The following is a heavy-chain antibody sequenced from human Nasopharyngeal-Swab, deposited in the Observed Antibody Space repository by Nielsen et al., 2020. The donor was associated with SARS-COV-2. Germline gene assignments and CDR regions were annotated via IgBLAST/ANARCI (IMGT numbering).Heavy chain of an antibody. CDR3: ARALTGTSFFDP. V-gene: IGHV4-59*01. J-gene: IGHJ5*02. D-gene: IGHD1-20*01. CDR2: IYYTGST. Sequence: GKGLDWIGNIYYTGSTNYNPSLKSRVAISVDTPKNQFSLKLSSVTAADTAVYYCARALTGTSFFDPWGQGTLVTVSS.